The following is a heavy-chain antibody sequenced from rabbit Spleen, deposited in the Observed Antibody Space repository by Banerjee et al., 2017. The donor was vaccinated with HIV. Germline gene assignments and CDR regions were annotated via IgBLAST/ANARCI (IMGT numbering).Heavy chain of an antibody. V-gene: IGHV1S40*01. CDR1: GFSFNVNYD. Sequence: LVESGGGLVQPGASLTLTCTASGFSFNVNYDMCWVRQAPGKGLEWIGCIYTGNTKTYYASWAKGRFTISKTSNTVDLKMTSLTAADTATYFCARDPHVSSGGSWSFYFDLWAQAPWSPS. J-gene: IGHJ4*01. D-gene: IGHD1-1*01. CDR2: IYTGNTKT. CDR3: ARDPHVSSGGSWSFYFDL.